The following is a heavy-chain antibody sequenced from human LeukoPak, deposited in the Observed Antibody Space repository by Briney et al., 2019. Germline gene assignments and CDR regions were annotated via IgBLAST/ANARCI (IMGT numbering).Heavy chain of an antibody. Sequence: AETLSLTCTVSGGSLISSSDSWGWIRQPPGKGLEWIGNISYSGSTNYNPSLKSRVIISIDTSKNQFSLKLHSVTAADTAFYYCARELSGSFSYYMDVWGKGTTVTVSS. CDR1: GGSLISSSDS. D-gene: IGHD1-26*01. CDR3: ARELSGSFSYYMDV. V-gene: IGHV4-39*07. J-gene: IGHJ6*03. CDR2: ISYSGST.